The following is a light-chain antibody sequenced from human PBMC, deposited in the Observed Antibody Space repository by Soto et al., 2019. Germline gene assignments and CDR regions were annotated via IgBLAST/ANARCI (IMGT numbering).Light chain of an antibody. J-gene: IGKJ1*01. V-gene: IGKV3-15*01. CDR3: QQYNNWPRT. CDR1: QSVSSN. Sequence: EIVMTQSPATLSVSPGERATLSCRASQSVSSNLAWYQQKPGQAPRLLIYGASTSATGIPARFSGSGSGTEFTLTISSLHSEDFAVYSCQQYNNWPRTFGQGTKVEIK. CDR2: GAS.